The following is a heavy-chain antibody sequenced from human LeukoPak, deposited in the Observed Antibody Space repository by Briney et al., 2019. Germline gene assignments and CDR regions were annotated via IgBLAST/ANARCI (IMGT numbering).Heavy chain of an antibody. CDR1: GFTFSSYA. V-gene: IGHV3-21*01. J-gene: IGHJ3*02. CDR3: ARGYSSSAHDAFDI. D-gene: IGHD6-6*01. CDR2: ISSSSSYI. Sequence: GGSLRLSCAASGFTFSSYAMSWVRQAPGKGLEWVSSISSSSSYIYYADSVKGRFTISRDNAKNSLYLQMNSLRAEDTAVYYCARGYSSSAHDAFDIWGQGTMVTVSS.